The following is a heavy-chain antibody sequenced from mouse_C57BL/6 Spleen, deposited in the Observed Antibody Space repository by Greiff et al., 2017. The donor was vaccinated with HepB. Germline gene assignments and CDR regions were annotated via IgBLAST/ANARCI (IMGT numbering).Heavy chain of an antibody. CDR2: ISYDGSN. Sequence: DVQLQESGPGLVKPSQSLSLTCSVTGYSITSGYYWNWIRQFPGNTLEWMGYISYDGSNNYNPSLKNRISITRDTSKNQFFLKLKSVTTEDTSTYYCAGSVLNWYLDVWGTGTTVTVSS. CDR3: AGSVLNWYLDV. V-gene: IGHV3-6*01. D-gene: IGHD6-1*01. CDR1: GYSITSGYY. J-gene: IGHJ1*03.